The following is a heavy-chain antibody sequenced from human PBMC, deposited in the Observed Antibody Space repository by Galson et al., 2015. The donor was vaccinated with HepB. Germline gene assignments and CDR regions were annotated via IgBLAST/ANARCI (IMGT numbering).Heavy chain of an antibody. CDR2: IIPILGIA. CDR1: GGTFSSYT. V-gene: IGHV1-69*04. D-gene: IGHD1-26*01. J-gene: IGHJ4*02. Sequence: SVKVSCKASGGTFSSYTISWVRQAPGQGLEWMGRIIPILGIANYAQKFQGRVTITADKSTSTAYMELSSLRSEDTAVYYCAREREGGGATTYYFDYWGQGTLVTVSS. CDR3: AREREGGGATTYYFDY.